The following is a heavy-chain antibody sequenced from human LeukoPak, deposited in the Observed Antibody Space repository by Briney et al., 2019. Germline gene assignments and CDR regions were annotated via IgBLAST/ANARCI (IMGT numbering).Heavy chain of an antibody. D-gene: IGHD3-10*01. J-gene: IGHJ4*02. CDR2: ISSTSSSI. CDR3: ARSRGLDY. V-gene: IGHV3-21*01. Sequence: GGSLRLSCAASGFTFSTYTMNWVRQAPGKGLEWVSSISSTSSSIYYADSVRGRFTISRDNAKNSLYLQMSSLRAEDTAVYYCARSRGLDYWGQGTLVTVSS. CDR1: GFTFSTYT.